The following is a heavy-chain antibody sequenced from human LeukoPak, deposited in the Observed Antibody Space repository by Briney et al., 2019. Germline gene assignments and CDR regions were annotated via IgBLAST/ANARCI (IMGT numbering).Heavy chain of an antibody. CDR2: IHTSGGS. CDR3: ARLGSYHDF. J-gene: IGHJ4*02. CDR1: GASISNYN. D-gene: IGHD1-26*01. Sequence: SETLSLTCIVSGASISNYNWSWIRQTPEKGLEWMGHIHTSGGSSYYPSLKSRLTMSIDTSRNQLSLKLTSVTAADTALYFCARLGSYHDFWGQGALVTVSS. V-gene: IGHV4-4*09.